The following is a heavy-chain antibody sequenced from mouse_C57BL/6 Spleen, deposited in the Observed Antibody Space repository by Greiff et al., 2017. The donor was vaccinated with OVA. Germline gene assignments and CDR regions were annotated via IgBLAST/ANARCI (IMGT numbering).Heavy chain of an antibody. CDR2: INPGSGGT. Sequence: QVQLQQSGAELVRPGTSVKVSCKASGYAFTNYLIEWVKQRPGQGLEWIGVINPGSGGTNYNEKFKGKATLTADNSSSTAYMQLSSLTSEDSAVYFCARPAPFAYWGQGTLVTVSA. CDR1: GYAFTNYL. J-gene: IGHJ3*01. V-gene: IGHV1-54*01. CDR3: ARPAPFAY.